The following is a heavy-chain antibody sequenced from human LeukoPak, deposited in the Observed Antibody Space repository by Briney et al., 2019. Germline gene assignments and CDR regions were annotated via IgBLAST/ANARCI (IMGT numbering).Heavy chain of an antibody. V-gene: IGHV4-59*01. D-gene: IGHD6-19*01. CDR1: GGSISSYY. CDR2: IYYSGST. CDR3: ARDRAGWYIDY. Sequence: SETLSLTCTVSGGSISSYYWSWIRQPPGKGLEWIGYIYYSGSTNYNPSLKSRVTISVDTSKSKFSLKLSSVTAADTAVYYCARDRAGWYIDYWGQGTLVTVAS. J-gene: IGHJ4*02.